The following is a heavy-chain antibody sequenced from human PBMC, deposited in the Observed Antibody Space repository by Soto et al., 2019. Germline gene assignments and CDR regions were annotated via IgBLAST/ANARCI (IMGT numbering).Heavy chain of an antibody. CDR2: ISGRGGST. J-gene: IGHJ6*02. CDR3: AKDLGDTYLHYYYYGMDV. Sequence: EVQLLESGGGLVQPGGSLRLSCAASGFTFSSYAMSWVRQAPGKGLEWVSAISGRGGSTYYADSVQGRFTISRDNSKSSLYRQMNSLRAEDTAVYYCAKDLGDTYLHYYYYGMDVWGQGTTVTVSS. V-gene: IGHV3-23*01. CDR1: GFTFSSYA. D-gene: IGHD1-26*01.